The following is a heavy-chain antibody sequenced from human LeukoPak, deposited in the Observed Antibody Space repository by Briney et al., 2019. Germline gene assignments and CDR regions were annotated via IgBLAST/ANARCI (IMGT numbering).Heavy chain of an antibody. CDR1: GGSMSSYY. V-gene: IGHV4-59*01. J-gene: IGHJ3*02. CDR3: ARGPVGGATYYDGDAFDI. Sequence: SETLSLTCTVSGGSMSSYYWSWIRQSPGKGLEWIGYIYYSGSTNYNPSLKSRVPISVDTSKNQFSLKLSSVTAVDTAVYYCARGPVGGATYYDGDAFDIWGQGTMVTVSS. D-gene: IGHD1-26*01. CDR2: IYYSGST.